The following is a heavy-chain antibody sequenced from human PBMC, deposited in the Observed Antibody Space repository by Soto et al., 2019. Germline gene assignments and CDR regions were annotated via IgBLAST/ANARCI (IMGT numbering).Heavy chain of an antibody. V-gene: IGHV1-58*01. CDR2: IVVGSGNT. CDR3: AALGLRGYYYYGMDV. Sequence: QMQLVQSGPEVKKPGTSVKVSCKASGFTFTSSAVQWVRQARGQRLEWIGWIVVGSGNTNYAQKFQERVTITRDMSTSTAYMELSSLRSEDTAVYYCAALGLRGYYYYGMDVWGQGTTVTVSS. J-gene: IGHJ6*02. CDR1: GFTFTSSA.